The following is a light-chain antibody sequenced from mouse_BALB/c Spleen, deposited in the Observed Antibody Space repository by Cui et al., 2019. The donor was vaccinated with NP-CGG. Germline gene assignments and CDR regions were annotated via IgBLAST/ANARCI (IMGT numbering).Light chain of an antibody. CDR2: GTN. V-gene: IGLV1*01. J-gene: IGLJ1*01. Sequence: QAVVTQESALTTSPSETVTLTCRSNTGAVTTSNYANWVQEKPDHLFTGLIGGTNNRAPGVPARFSGSLIGDKAALTITGAQTEDEAIYFCALWYSNHWLFGGGTKLTVL. CDR3: ALWYSNHWL. CDR1: TGAVTTSNY.